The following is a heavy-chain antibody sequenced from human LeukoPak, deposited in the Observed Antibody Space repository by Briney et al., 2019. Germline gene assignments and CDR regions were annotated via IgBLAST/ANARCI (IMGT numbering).Heavy chain of an antibody. CDR2: ISSSSSYI. V-gene: IGHV3-21*03. CDR3: ARDRGIAVAGTGAFDI. CDR1: GFTLSSYS. Sequence: KPGGSLRLPCAASGFTLSSYSMNWVRQAPGKGLEWVSSISSSSSYIYYADSVKGRFTISRDNAKNSLYLQMNSLRAEDTAVYYCARDRGIAVAGTGAFDIWGQGTMVTVSS. D-gene: IGHD6-19*01. J-gene: IGHJ3*02.